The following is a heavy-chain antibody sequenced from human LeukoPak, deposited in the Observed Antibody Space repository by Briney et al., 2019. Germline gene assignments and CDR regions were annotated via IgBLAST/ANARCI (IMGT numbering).Heavy chain of an antibody. CDR3: ARAPVRYFDWLPRS. CDR2: ISSSSSYI. CDR1: GFTFSSYS. J-gene: IGHJ4*02. Sequence: PGGSLRLSCAASGFTFSSYSMNWVRQAPGKGLEWVSSISSSSSYIYYADSVKGRFTIPRDNAKNSLYLQMNSLRAEDTAVYYCARAPVRYFDWLPRSWGQGTLVTVSS. V-gene: IGHV3-21*01. D-gene: IGHD3-9*01.